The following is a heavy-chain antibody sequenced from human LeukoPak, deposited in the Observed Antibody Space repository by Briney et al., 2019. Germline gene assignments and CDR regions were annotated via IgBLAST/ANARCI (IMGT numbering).Heavy chain of an antibody. CDR1: GFTFSNYW. Sequence: GGSLRLSCATSGFTFSNYWMPWVRQAPGKGLQWVSRINSDGSTINYADSVKGRFTVSRDNAKNTMYLQMNSLRAEDSAVYYCARALGYSYGYGIYWGQGTLVTVSS. CDR3: ARALGYSYGYGIY. CDR2: INSDGSTI. D-gene: IGHD5-18*01. J-gene: IGHJ4*02. V-gene: IGHV3-74*01.